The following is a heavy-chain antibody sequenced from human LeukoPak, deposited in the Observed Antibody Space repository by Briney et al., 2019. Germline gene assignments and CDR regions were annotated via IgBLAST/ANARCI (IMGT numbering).Heavy chain of an antibody. CDR1: GGSFSTYY. CDR2: INHSGST. Sequence: SETLSLTCAVYGGSFSTYYWSWIRQPPWKGLEWIGEINHSGSTNYNPSLKSRVTISVDTSKNQFSLKLSSVTAADTAVYYCARGGFYCGGDCYVDYWGQGTLVTVSS. J-gene: IGHJ4*02. D-gene: IGHD2-21*02. V-gene: IGHV4-34*01. CDR3: ARGGFYCGGDCYVDY.